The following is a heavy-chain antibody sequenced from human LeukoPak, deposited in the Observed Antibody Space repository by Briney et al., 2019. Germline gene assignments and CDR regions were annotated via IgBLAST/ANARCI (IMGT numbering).Heavy chain of an antibody. Sequence: GGSLRLSCAASGFTFSSYWMSWVRQAPGKGLEWVANIKQDGSEKYYVDSVKGRFTISRDNAKNSLYLQMNSLRAEDTAVYYCARGIGQQYSGYELHHWGQGTLVTVSS. J-gene: IGHJ5*02. D-gene: IGHD5-12*01. CDR2: IKQDGSEK. CDR1: GFTFSSYW. V-gene: IGHV3-7*03. CDR3: ARGIGQQYSGYELHH.